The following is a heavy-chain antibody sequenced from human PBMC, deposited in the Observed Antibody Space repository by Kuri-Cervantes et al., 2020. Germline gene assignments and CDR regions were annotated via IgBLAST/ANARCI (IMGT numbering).Heavy chain of an antibody. V-gene: IGHV1-2*02. CDR3: ARGSRRIVVADYYCYYGMDV. J-gene: IGHJ6*02. CDR2: INPNSGGT. CDR1: GYTFTGYY. D-gene: IGHD3-22*01. Sequence: ASVKVSCKASGYTFTGYYMHWVRQAPGQGLEWMGWINPNSGGTNYAQKFQGRVTMTRDTSISTAYMELSRLRSDDTAVYYCARGSRRIVVADYYCYYGMDVWGQGTTVTVSS.